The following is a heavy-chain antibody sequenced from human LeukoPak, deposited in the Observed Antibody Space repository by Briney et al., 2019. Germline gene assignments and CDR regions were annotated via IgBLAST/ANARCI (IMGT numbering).Heavy chain of an antibody. CDR3: AREGPIQLWTGYYYYMDV. D-gene: IGHD5-18*01. V-gene: IGHV1-46*01. Sequence: ASVKVSCKASGYTFTSYYMHWVRQAPGQGLEWVGIINPSGGSTSYAQKFQGRVTMTRDTSTSTVYMELSSLRSEDTAVYYCAREGPIQLWTGYYYYMDVWGKGTTVTISS. CDR1: GYTFTSYY. J-gene: IGHJ6*03. CDR2: INPSGGST.